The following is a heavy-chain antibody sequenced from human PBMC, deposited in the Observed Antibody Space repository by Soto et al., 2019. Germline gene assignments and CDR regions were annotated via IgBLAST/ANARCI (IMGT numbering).Heavy chain of an antibody. V-gene: IGHV2-5*02. Sequence: QITLKESGPTLVKPTQTLTLTCTFSGFSLSTSGVGVGWIRQPPGKALEWLALIYWDDDKRYSPSLTSRLTITKDTSKNQVVLTMTNMDPVDTATYYCAHDSSSWHYFDYWGQGTLVTVSS. D-gene: IGHD6-13*01. J-gene: IGHJ4*02. CDR1: GFSLSTSGVG. CDR3: AHDSSSWHYFDY. CDR2: IYWDDDK.